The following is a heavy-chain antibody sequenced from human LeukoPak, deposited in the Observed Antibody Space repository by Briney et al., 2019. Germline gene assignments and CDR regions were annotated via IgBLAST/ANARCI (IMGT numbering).Heavy chain of an antibody. J-gene: IGHJ3*02. D-gene: IGHD3-22*01. CDR1: GFTFSSYA. CDR3: AKDYYDSSGYPGLDAFDI. Sequence: GGSLRLSCAASGFTFSSYAMSWVRQAPGKGLEWVSAISGSGGSTYYADSVKGHFTISRDNSKNTLYLQMNSLRAEDTAVYYCAKDYYDSSGYPGLDAFDIWGQGTMVTVSS. V-gene: IGHV3-23*01. CDR2: ISGSGGST.